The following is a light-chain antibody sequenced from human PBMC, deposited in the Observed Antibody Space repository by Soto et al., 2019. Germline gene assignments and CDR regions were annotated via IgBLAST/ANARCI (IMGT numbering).Light chain of an antibody. V-gene: IGLV2-23*01. CDR2: EGS. J-gene: IGLJ2*01. CDR1: SSDVGSYNL. Sequence: QSALTQPASVSGSPGQSITISCTGTSSDVGSYNLVSWYQQHPGKAPKLMIYEGSKRPSGVSNRFSGSKSGNTASLTISGLQAEDEADYYCCSYAGSSTLGFGGGTKLTFL. CDR3: CSYAGSSTLG.